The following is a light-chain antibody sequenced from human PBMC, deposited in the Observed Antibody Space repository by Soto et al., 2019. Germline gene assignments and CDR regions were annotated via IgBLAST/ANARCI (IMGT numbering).Light chain of an antibody. CDR3: QQSYSTHLT. CDR2: GAS. Sequence: DIQMTQSPSSLSASVGDRVTITCRASQTVIAYLNWYQQTPGKAPNLLIYGASTLQSGVPSRFSGSGSGTDFTLTISSLQPEDFETYYCQQSYSTHLTLGGGTKVDIK. V-gene: IGKV1-39*01. CDR1: QTVIAY. J-gene: IGKJ4*01.